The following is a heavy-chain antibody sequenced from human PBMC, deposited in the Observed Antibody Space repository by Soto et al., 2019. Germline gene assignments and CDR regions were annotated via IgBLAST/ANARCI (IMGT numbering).Heavy chain of an antibody. J-gene: IGHJ4*02. CDR3: ARAWVVVTAPDY. V-gene: IGHV1-3*05. D-gene: IGHD2-21*02. CDR2: INAGNGNT. CDR1: GYTFTSYA. Sequence: QVQLVQSGAEEKKPGASVKVSCKASGYTFTSYAMPWVRQAPGQRLEWMGWINAGNGNTKSSQKFQGRVTITRDTSASTAYMELSSLRSEDTAVYYCARAWVVVTAPDYWGQGALVTVSS.